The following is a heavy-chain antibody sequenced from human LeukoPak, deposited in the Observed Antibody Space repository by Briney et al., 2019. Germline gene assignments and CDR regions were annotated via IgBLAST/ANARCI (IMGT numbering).Heavy chain of an antibody. CDR3: ARVHCSSTSCYTTFDY. D-gene: IGHD2-2*02. CDR1: GYTFTGYY. J-gene: IGHJ4*02. CDR2: INPNSGGT. Sequence: ASVKVSCKASGYTFTGYYMHWVRQAPGQGLEWMGWINPNSGGTNYAQKCQGRVTMTRDTSISTAYMELSRLRSDDTAVYYCARVHCSSTSCYTTFDYWGQGTLVTVSS. V-gene: IGHV1-2*02.